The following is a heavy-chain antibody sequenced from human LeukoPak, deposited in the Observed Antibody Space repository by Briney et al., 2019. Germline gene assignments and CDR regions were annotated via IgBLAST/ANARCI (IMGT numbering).Heavy chain of an antibody. V-gene: IGHV4-39*07. CDR2: IYYSGSA. CDR3: ARDIPTYGTAGAGY. D-gene: IGHD6-13*01. J-gene: IGHJ4*02. Sequence: SETLSLTCTVSGGSISSSSYYWGWIRQPPGKGLEWIGSIYYSGSAYYSPSLKSRVTISVDTSKNQFSLKLSSVTAADTAMYYCARDIPTYGTAGAGYWGQGTLVTVSS. CDR1: GGSISSSSYY.